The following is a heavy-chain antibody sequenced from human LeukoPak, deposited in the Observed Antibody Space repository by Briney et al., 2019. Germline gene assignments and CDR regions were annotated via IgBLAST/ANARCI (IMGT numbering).Heavy chain of an antibody. CDR2: ISGSGGST. CDR3: ARDAVEMATQRVYYFDY. J-gene: IGHJ4*02. D-gene: IGHD5-24*01. V-gene: IGHV3-23*01. Sequence: PGGSLRLSCAASGFTFSSYAMSWVRQAPGKGLEWVSTISGSGGSTYYADSVKGRFTISRDNSKNTLYLQMNSLRAEDTAMYYCARDAVEMATQRVYYFDYWGQGTLVTVSS. CDR1: GFTFSSYA.